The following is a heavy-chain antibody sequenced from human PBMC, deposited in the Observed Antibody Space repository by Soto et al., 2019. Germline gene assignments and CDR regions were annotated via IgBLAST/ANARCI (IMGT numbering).Heavy chain of an antibody. CDR1: GASISGYY. V-gene: IGHV4-4*07. CDR2: IYATGTT. Sequence: SETLSLTCTVSGASISGYYWSWIRKSAGKGLEWIGRIYATGTTDYNPSLKSRVMMSVDTSKKQFSLRLRSVTAADTAVYYCVRDGTKTLRDWFDPWGQG. D-gene: IGHD1-1*01. CDR3: VRDGTKTLRDWFDP. J-gene: IGHJ5*02.